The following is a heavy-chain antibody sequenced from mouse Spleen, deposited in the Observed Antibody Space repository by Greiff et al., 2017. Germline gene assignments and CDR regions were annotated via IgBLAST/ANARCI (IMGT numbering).Heavy chain of an antibody. CDR2: IDPSDSYT. CDR1: GYTFTSYW. J-gene: IGHJ2*01. V-gene: IGHV1-69*02. Sequence: QQSCKASGYTFTSYWMHWVKQRPGQGLEWIGEIDPSDSYTNYNQKFKGKATLTVDKSSSTAYMQLSSLTSEDSAVYYCARGYGGNYFDYWGQGTTLTVSS. D-gene: IGHD1-1*01. CDR3: ARGYGGNYFDY.